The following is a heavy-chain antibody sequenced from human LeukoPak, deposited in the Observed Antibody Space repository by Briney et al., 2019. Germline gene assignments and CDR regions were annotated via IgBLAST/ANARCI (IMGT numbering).Heavy chain of an antibody. J-gene: IGHJ4*02. Sequence: PSGTLSLTCAVSGGSISSSNWWSWIRQPPGKGLEWIGYIYYSGSTNYNPSLKSRVTISVDTSKNQFSLKLSSVTAADTAVYYCARTAGFTSSWYYFDYWGQGTLVTVSS. CDR2: IYYSGST. V-gene: IGHV4-61*01. CDR3: ARTAGFTSSWYYFDY. D-gene: IGHD6-13*01. CDR1: GGSISSSNW.